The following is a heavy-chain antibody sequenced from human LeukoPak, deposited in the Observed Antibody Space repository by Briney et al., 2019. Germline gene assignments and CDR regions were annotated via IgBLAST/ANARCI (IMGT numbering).Heavy chain of an antibody. Sequence: GESLKISCKGSGYSFTSYWIGWVRQMPGKGLEWMGISYPRDSDTRYSPSFQGQVTISADKSISTAYLQWSSLKASDTAMYYCARHPGGYCSSTSCLGGDYYYYGMDVWGQGTTVAVSS. CDR2: SYPRDSDT. V-gene: IGHV5-51*01. D-gene: IGHD2-2*01. CDR1: GYSFTSYW. CDR3: ARHPGGYCSSTSCLGGDYYYYGMDV. J-gene: IGHJ6*02.